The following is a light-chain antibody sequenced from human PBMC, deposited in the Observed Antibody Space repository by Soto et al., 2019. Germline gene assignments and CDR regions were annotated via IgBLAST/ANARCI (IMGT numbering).Light chain of an antibody. CDR1: SSDVGSYNL. CDR2: DVS. J-gene: IGLJ3*02. CDR3: SSYAGSTTSWV. Sequence: QSVLTQPASVSGSPGQSITISCTGTSSDVGSYNLVSWYQQHADKAPKLMIYDVSKRPSGISNRFSGSKSGSTASLTISGLQAEDEADYYCSSYAGSTTSWVFGGGTKLTVL. V-gene: IGLV2-23*02.